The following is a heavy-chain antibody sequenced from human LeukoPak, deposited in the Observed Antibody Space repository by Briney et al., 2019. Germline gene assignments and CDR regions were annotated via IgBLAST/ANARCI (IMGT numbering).Heavy chain of an antibody. D-gene: IGHD6-13*01. CDR3: ARLDSSSSSWYSSYYYYYYMDV. Sequence: PSETLSLTCTVSGGSISSSSYYWGWIRQPPGKGPEWIGSIYYSGSTYCNPSLKSRVTISVDTSKNQFSLKLSSVTAADTAVYYRARLDSSSSSWYSSYYYYYYMDVWGKGTTVTVSS. V-gene: IGHV4-39*01. J-gene: IGHJ6*03. CDR1: GGSISSSSYY. CDR2: IYYSGST.